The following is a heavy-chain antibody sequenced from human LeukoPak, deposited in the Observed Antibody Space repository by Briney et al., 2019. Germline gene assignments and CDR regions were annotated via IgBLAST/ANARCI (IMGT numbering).Heavy chain of an antibody. CDR3: TIAAGALDAFDI. CDR2: IYYSGST. Sequence: SETLSLTCTVSGDSISSYYWNWIRQPPGKGLEWIGYIYYSGSTNYNPPLKSRVTMSVDTSKNQFSLKLSSVTAADTAVYYCTIAAGALDAFDIWGQGTMVTVSS. D-gene: IGHD6-19*01. J-gene: IGHJ3*02. V-gene: IGHV4-59*12. CDR1: GDSISSYY.